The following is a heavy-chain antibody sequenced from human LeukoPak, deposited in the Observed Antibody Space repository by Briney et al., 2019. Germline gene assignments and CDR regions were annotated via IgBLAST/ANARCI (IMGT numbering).Heavy chain of an antibody. CDR3: ARHVGVGYCSSTSCSTERWYFDL. CDR2: IYPGDSDT. CDR1: GYSFTSYW. D-gene: IGHD2-2*03. J-gene: IGHJ2*01. V-gene: IGHV5-51*01. Sequence: GESLKISCKGSGYSFTSYWIGWVRQMPGKGLEWMGIIYPGDSDTRYSPSFQGQVTISADKSISTAYLQWSSLKASDTAMYYCARHVGVGYCSSTSCSTERWYFDLWGRGTLVTVSS.